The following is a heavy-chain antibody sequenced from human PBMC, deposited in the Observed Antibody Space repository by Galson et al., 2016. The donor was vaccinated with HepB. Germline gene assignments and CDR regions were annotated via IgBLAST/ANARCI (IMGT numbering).Heavy chain of an antibody. V-gene: IGHV5-51*01. J-gene: IGHJ5*02. CDR1: GYRFTTYW. D-gene: IGHD5-12*01. CDR3: ASGHYSKWLSWYDR. CDR2: IYPGDSDT. Sequence: QSGAEVKKPGESLKISCKGSGYRFTTYWIGWVRQRPGKGLEWMGIIYPGDSDTRYSPSFEGRVTMSADKSINTAYLQWSTLKTSDSAIYYCASGHYSKWLSWYDRWGQGTRVTVSS.